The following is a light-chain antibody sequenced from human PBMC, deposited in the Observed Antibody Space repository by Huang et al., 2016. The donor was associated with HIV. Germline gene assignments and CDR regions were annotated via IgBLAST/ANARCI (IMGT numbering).Light chain of an antibody. CDR3: MQGKQLPYT. Sequence: DIVMTQTPLSLSVTPGQPASISCKSSQGLLYREKIYLYWYFQKPGQSPQLLIYELSNRFSGVPDRFSGSGSPTDFTLKISRVETEDVGVYYCMQGKQLPYTFGQGTRLEIK. CDR2: ELS. V-gene: IGKV2-29*02. J-gene: IGKJ2*01. CDR1: QGLLYREKIY.